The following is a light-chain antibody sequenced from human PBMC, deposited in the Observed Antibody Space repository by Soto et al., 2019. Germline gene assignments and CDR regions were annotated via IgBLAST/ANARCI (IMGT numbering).Light chain of an antibody. CDR2: GIS. V-gene: IGKV3-20*01. CDR1: QSVHNNY. CDR3: QQYGSSEYA. Sequence: EIVLTQSPGTLSLSPGERATLSCRSSQSVHNNYLAWYQQKPAQAPRLLIYGISNRATGIPDRFSGSGSGTDFTLTISRLEPEDFAVYYCQQYGSSEYAFGQGTKLEI. J-gene: IGKJ2*01.